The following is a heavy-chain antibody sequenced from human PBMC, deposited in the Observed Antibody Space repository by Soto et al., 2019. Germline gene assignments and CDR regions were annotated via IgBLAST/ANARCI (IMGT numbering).Heavy chain of an antibody. Sequence: EVQLLESGGGLVQPGGSLRLSCAASGFTFSSSAMSWVRQAPGKGLEWVSAIRGTNGNTHYAESVKGRLTISRDNSKNTVYLQMNCLRDEDTAVYYCAKGTVDTSATSDWCNELAPWGQATRVIVSS. CDR2: IRGTNGNT. CDR3: AKGTVDTSATSDWCNELAP. D-gene: IGHD6-19*01. V-gene: IGHV3-23*01. J-gene: IGHJ5*02. CDR1: GFTFSSSA.